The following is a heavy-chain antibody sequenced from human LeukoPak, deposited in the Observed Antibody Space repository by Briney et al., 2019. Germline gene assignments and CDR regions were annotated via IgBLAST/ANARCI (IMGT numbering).Heavy chain of an antibody. CDR1: GGSISTDTYF. Sequence: SETLSLTCAVSGGSISTDTYFWGWIRQPPGKGLEWIANINYSGSTYYNPSLKSRVTISVDTSKNQFSLRLGSVTAADTAVYYCARVQSRLSWFDPWGQGTLVTVSS. J-gene: IGHJ5*02. CDR3: ARVQSRLSWFDP. V-gene: IGHV4-39*07. CDR2: INYSGST.